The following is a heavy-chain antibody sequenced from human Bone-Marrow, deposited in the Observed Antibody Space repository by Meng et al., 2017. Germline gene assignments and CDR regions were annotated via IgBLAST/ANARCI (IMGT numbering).Heavy chain of an antibody. CDR1: GFTFSDYY. D-gene: IGHD4-17*01. CDR2: MSRSGTRR. CDR3: ARDSTPVTTGMDV. J-gene: IGHJ6*02. V-gene: IGHV3-11*01. Sequence: GESLKISCAASGFTFSDYYMSWIRQAPGKGLEWVSYMSRSGTRRYYADSVKGRFTISRDNAKNSLYLQMNSLRAEDTAVYYCARDSTPVTTGMDVWGQGTTVTVSS.